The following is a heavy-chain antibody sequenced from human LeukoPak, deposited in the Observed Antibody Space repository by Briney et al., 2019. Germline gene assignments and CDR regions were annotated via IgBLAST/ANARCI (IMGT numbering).Heavy chain of an antibody. D-gene: IGHD1-7*01. V-gene: IGHV1-69*06. CDR3: ARQEEVELRYSYYYYYYMDV. CDR2: IIPIFGTA. J-gene: IGHJ6*03. CDR1: GGTFSSYA. Sequence: ASVKVSCKASGGTFSSYAISWVRQAPGQGLEWMGGIIPIFGTANYAQKFQGRVTITADKSTSTAYMELSSLRSEDTAVYCCARQEEVELRYSYYYYYYMDVWGKGTTVTVSS.